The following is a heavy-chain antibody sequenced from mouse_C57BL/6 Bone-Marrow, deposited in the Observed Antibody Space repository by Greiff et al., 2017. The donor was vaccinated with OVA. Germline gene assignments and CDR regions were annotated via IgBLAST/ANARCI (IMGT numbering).Heavy chain of an antibody. D-gene: IGHD1-1*01. CDR2: INPNNGGT. Sequence: VQLKQSEPELVKPGASVKIPCKASGYTFTDYNMDWVKQSHGKSLEWIGDINPNNGGTIYNQKFKGKATLTVDKSSSTAYMELRRLTSEDTAVYYCARITTVVAQWYFDVWGTGTTVTVSS. J-gene: IGHJ1*03. V-gene: IGHV1-18*01. CDR1: GYTFTDYN. CDR3: ARITTVVAQWYFDV.